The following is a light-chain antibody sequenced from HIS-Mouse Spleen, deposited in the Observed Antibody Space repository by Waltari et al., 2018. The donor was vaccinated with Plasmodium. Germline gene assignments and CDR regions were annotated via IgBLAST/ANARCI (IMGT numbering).Light chain of an antibody. CDR3: CSYAGSSTLV. Sequence: QSALTQPASVSGSPGQSITLSCTGTSSSVGSYNIVSWYQQHPGKAPKLMIYEGSKRPSGVSNRFSGSKSGNTASLTISGLQAEDEADYYCCSYAGSSTLVFGGGTKLTVL. CDR1: SSSVGSYNI. V-gene: IGLV2-23*01. CDR2: EGS. J-gene: IGLJ3*02.